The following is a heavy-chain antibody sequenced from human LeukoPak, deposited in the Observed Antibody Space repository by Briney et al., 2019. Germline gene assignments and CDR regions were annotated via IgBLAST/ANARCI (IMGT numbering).Heavy chain of an antibody. D-gene: IGHD3-9*01. Sequence: GGSLRLSCAASGFTFSSYEMNWVRQAPGKGLEWVSYISTTGSSIYYADSVKGRLTISRDNVKNLLYLQMNSLRAEDTAVYYCAKGGLYDILTGGYYYYYMDVWGKGTTVTISS. CDR2: ISTTGSSI. CDR1: GFTFSSYE. J-gene: IGHJ6*03. CDR3: AKGGLYDILTGGYYYYYMDV. V-gene: IGHV3-48*03.